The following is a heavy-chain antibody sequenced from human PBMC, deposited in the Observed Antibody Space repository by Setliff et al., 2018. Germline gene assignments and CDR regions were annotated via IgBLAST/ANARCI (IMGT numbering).Heavy chain of an antibody. CDR2: IFYGGST. J-gene: IGHJ4*02. V-gene: IGHV4-39*07. D-gene: IGHD3-3*01. CDR3: ARTDDYYNFYAY. CDR1: GASISSSSYY. Sequence: LSLTCTVSGASISSSSYYWAWIRQPPGRGLELIGSIFYGGSTYYNPSLKSRVTISIDASKNQFSLKLDSVTAADTAVYYCARTDDYYNFYAYWGQGALVTVSS.